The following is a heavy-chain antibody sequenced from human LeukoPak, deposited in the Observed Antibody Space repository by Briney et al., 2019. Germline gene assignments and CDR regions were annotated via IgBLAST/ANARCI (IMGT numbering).Heavy chain of an antibody. V-gene: IGHV3-66*01. Sequence: PGGSLRLSCAASGFTVSSSYMSWVRPAPGKGLEWVSVIYSGGSTYYADSVKGRFTISRDNSKNTLYLQMNSLRAEDTAVYYCARDEYSSGHEDWGQGTLVTVSS. D-gene: IGHD6-19*01. CDR2: IYSGGST. CDR1: GFTVSSSY. CDR3: ARDEYSSGHED. J-gene: IGHJ4*02.